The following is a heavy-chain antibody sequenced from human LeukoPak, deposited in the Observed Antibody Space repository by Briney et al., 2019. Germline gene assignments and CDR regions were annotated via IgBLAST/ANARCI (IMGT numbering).Heavy chain of an antibody. Sequence: GGSLRLSCTVSGFTVSSNSMSWVRQAPGKGLEWVSFIYSDNTHYSDSVKGRFTISRDNSKNTLYLQMNSLRAEDTAVYYCARDTAMSAADAFDIWGQGTMVTVSS. D-gene: IGHD5-18*01. J-gene: IGHJ3*02. CDR3: ARDTAMSAADAFDI. CDR1: GFTVSSNS. CDR2: IYSDNT. V-gene: IGHV3-53*01.